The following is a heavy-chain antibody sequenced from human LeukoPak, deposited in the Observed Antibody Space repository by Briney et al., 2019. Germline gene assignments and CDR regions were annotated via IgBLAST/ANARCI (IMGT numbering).Heavy chain of an antibody. J-gene: IGHJ4*02. CDR3: ARMYYYDSSGEGY. V-gene: IGHV3-7*01. CDR1: GFTFSSYW. Sequence: PGGSLTLSCAASGFTFSSYWMSWVRQAPGKGLECAANIKQDGSEKYYVDSVKGRFTISRDNAKNSLYLQMNSLRAEDTAVYYCARMYYYDSSGEGYWGQGTLVTVPS. D-gene: IGHD3-22*01. CDR2: IKQDGSEK.